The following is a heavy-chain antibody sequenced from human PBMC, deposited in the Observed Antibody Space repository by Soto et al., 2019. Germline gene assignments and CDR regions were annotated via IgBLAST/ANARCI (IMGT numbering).Heavy chain of an antibody. CDR2: ISSSSSTI. CDR3: ARDLGWFGELYYFDY. D-gene: IGHD3-10*01. CDR1: GFTFSSYS. V-gene: IGHV3-48*02. J-gene: IGHJ4*02. Sequence: RLSCAASGFTFSSYSMNWVRQAPGKGLEWVSYISSSSSTIYYADSVKGRFTISRDNAKNSLYLQMNSLRDEDTAVYYCARDLGWFGELYYFDYWGQGTLVTVSS.